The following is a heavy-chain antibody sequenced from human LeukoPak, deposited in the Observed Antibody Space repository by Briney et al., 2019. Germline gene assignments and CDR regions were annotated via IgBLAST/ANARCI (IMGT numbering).Heavy chain of an antibody. CDR1: GFTLSSYG. J-gene: IGHJ4*02. CDR2: IRYDGSNK. Sequence: GGSLRLSCAASGFTLSSYGMHWVRQAPGKGLEWVAFIRYDGSNKYYADSVKGRFPISRDNSENTLWLQMTSLRAEDTAVYYCAKAPVRGVISHLDYWGQGTLVTVSS. CDR3: AKAPVRGVISHLDY. D-gene: IGHD3-10*01. V-gene: IGHV3-30*02.